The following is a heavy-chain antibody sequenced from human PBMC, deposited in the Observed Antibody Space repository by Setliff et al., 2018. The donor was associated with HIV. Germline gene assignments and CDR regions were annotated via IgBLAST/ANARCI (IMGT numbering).Heavy chain of an antibody. CDR1: GGSISSGGYF. CDR2: IYYSGST. V-gene: IGHV4-39*01. Sequence: PSETLSLTCTVSGGSISSGGYFWSWIRQLPGKGLEWIGYIYYSGSTFYNPSLKSRVAISVDTSRSQFSLKLRSVTAADTAVYYCARHKTNYDFYAFDVWGQGTMVT. CDR3: ARHKTNYDFYAFDV. D-gene: IGHD3-3*01. J-gene: IGHJ3*01.